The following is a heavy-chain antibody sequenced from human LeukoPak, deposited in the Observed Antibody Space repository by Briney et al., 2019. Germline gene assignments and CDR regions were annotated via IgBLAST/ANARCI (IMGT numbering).Heavy chain of an antibody. CDR1: GGSFSGYY. V-gene: IGHV4-34*01. D-gene: IGHD3-3*01. CDR3: ARGGHDFWSGYCPLLDYGMDV. CDR2: INHSGST. J-gene: IGHJ6*02. Sequence: PSETLSLTCAVYGGSFSGYYWSWIRQPPGKGLEWIGEINHSGSTNYNPSLKSRVTISVDTSKNQFSLKLSSVTAADTAVYYCARGGHDFWSGYCPLLDYGMDVWGQGTTVTVSS.